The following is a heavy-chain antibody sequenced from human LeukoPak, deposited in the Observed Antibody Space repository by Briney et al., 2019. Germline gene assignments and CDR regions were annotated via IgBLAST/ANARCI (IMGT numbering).Heavy chain of an antibody. V-gene: IGHV1-2*02. J-gene: IGHJ4*02. Sequence: ASVKVSCKASGYTFTSYGISWVRQAPGQGLEWMGWINPNSGGTNYAQKFQGRVTMTRDTSISTAYMELSRLRSDDTAVYYCARKSPYGDYNYWGQGTLVTVSS. CDR2: INPNSGGT. D-gene: IGHD4-17*01. CDR3: ARKSPYGDYNY. CDR1: GYTFTSYG.